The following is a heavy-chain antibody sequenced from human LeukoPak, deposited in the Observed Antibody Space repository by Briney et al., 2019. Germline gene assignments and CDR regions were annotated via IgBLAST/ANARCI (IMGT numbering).Heavy chain of an antibody. CDR1: GFTFSDYS. V-gene: IGHV3-48*02. J-gene: IGHJ4*02. Sequence: GGSLRLSCAASGFTFSDYSMNWVRQAPGKGLEWVSYISSGASTIYYADSVKGRLPISRENAKNSLYLQMNSLREEDTAVYYCASGHYYDYWGQGTLVTVSS. D-gene: IGHD3-22*01. CDR3: ASGHYYDY. CDR2: ISSGASTI.